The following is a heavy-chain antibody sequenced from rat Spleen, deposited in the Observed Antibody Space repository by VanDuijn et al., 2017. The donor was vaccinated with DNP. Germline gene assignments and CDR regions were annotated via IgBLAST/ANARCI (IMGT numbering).Heavy chain of an antibody. V-gene: IGHV1-57*01. D-gene: IGHD2-1*01. CDR1: GYTFTSYA. Sequence: QVQLQQSGAELAKPGSSVKISCKASGYTFTSYAMHWIKQTTGQALEWTGYIAPGSGGTKYNGKFKGKATLTVDKSSSTAYMQLSSLTPVDTAVYYCARCGLNLRYWYFDFWGPGTMVTVSS. CDR2: IAPGSGGT. CDR3: ARCGLNLRYWYFDF. J-gene: IGHJ1*01.